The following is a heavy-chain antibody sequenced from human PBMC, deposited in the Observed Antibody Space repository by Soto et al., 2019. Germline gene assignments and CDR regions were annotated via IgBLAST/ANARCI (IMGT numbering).Heavy chain of an antibody. CDR1: GFSFNLYS. CDR3: ADGGEWSFNFEY. J-gene: IGHJ4*02. CDR2: ISASGENT. V-gene: IGHV3-23*01. Sequence: EVQLLESGGGLVQPGGSLRLSCAASGFSFNLYSMSWVRQAPGKGLEWVCGISASGENTYYADSVKGRFTISRDNSKSTMHLQMNIVRVEDKAVYYCADGGEWSFNFEYWGQGTLVTVFS. D-gene: IGHD3-3*01.